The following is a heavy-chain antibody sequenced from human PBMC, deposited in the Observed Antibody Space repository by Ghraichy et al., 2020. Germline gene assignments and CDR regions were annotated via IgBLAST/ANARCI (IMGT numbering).Heavy chain of an antibody. V-gene: IGHV2-5*01. CDR3: AQYGSGSYEGGMDV. CDR2: IYWNDDK. D-gene: IGHD3-10*01. J-gene: IGHJ6*02. Sequence: SGPTLVKPTQTLTLTCTFSGFSLSTSGVGVGWIRQPPGKALEWLALIYWNDDKRYSPSLKSRLTITKDTSKNQVVLTMTNMDPVDTATYYCAQYGSGSYEGGMDVWGQGTTVTVSS. CDR1: GFSLSTSGVG.